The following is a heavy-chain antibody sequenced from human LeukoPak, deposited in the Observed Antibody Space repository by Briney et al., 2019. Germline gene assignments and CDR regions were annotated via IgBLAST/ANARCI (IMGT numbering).Heavy chain of an antibody. CDR2: IIPIFGTA. V-gene: IGHV1-69*13. CDR3: ARGTNYNSNSRYYYYMDV. J-gene: IGHJ6*03. D-gene: IGHD3-10*01. Sequence: SVKVSCKASGGTFSSYAISWVRQAPGQGLEWMGGIIPIFGTANYAQKFQGRVTITADESTSTAYMELSSLRSEDTAVYYCARGTNYNSNSRYYYYMDVWGKGTTVTISS. CDR1: GGTFSSYA.